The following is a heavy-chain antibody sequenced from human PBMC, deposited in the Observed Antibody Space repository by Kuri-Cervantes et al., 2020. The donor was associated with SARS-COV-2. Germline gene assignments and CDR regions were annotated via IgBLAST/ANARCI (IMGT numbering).Heavy chain of an antibody. Sequence: ESLKISCAVYGGSFSGYYWSWVRQPSGKGLEWIGEINHSGSTNYNPSLKSRVTISVDTSKNQFSLKLSSVTAADTAVYYCARISQQLDAAPFDYWGQGTLVTVS. D-gene: IGHD6-13*01. V-gene: IGHV4-34*01. CDR3: ARISQQLDAAPFDY. CDR2: INHSGST. CDR1: GGSFSGYY. J-gene: IGHJ4*02.